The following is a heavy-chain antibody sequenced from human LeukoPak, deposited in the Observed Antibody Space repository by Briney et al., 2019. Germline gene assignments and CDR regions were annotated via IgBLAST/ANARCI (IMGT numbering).Heavy chain of an antibody. J-gene: IGHJ3*01. CDR2: IYHSGTT. Sequence: SETLSLTCTVSGGSISSRSYYWGWIRQSPGKGLEWIGSIYHSGTTFYNPSLKSRLTISLDTSKNQFSLKLTSVTAADTSIYYCAKRRDAFDVWGQGTMVTVSS. CDR3: AKRRDAFDV. CDR1: GGSISSRSYY. V-gene: IGHV4-39*01.